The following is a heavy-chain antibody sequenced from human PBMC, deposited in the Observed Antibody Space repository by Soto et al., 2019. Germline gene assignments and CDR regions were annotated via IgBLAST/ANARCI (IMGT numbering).Heavy chain of an antibody. D-gene: IGHD2-15*01. V-gene: IGHV1-18*01. J-gene: IGHJ6*03. CDR2: ISAYNGNT. CDR1: GYTFTSYG. CDR3: ARARCSGGSCYYYYMDV. Sequence: ASVKVSCKASGYTFTSYGISWVRQAPGQGLEWMGWISAYNGNTNYAQKLQGRVTMTTDTSTSTAYMELRSLRSDDTAVYSCARARCSGGSCYYYYMDVWGKGTTVTVSS.